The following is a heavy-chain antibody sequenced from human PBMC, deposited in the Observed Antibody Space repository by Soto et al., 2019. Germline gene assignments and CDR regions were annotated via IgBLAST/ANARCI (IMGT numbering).Heavy chain of an antibody. CDR3: ARETPHCGGDCLDY. Sequence: GGSLRLSCTASGFIVSSHEVNWFRQAPGKGLEWLSYINGVDGTTYYAGSVKGRFTVSRDNAENSFHLQMNSLRAEDTAVYYCARETPHCGGDCLDYWGQGTLVTVSS. CDR2: INGVDGTT. V-gene: IGHV3-48*03. J-gene: IGHJ4*02. CDR1: GFIVSSHE. D-gene: IGHD2-21*02.